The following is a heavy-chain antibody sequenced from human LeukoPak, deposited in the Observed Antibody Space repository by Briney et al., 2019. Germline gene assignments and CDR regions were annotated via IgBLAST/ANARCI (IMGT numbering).Heavy chain of an antibody. J-gene: IGHJ6*03. CDR3: ARVPRSYYYYYYMDV. V-gene: IGHV4-59*01. CDR1: GGSISGYH. Sequence: SETLSLTCNVSGGSISGYHWSWIRQPPGKGLEWLGYIYYSGSSNYNPSLKSRVTMSADTSKNQFSLKLSSVTAADTAVYYCARVPRSYYYYYYMDVWGKGTTVTVSS. CDR2: IYYSGSS.